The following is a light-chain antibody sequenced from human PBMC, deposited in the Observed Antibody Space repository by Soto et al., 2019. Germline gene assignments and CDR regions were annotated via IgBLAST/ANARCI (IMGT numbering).Light chain of an antibody. CDR2: GNS. CDR1: SSNIGAGHD. Sequence: QAVLTQPPSVSGAPGQRVTISCTGCSSNIGAGHDVHWYQQLPGTAPKLLIYGNSNRPSGVPDRFSGSKSGTSASLAITGLQAEDEADYYCQSYDSSLSGYVFGTGTKVTVL. V-gene: IGLV1-40*01. J-gene: IGLJ1*01. CDR3: QSYDSSLSGYV.